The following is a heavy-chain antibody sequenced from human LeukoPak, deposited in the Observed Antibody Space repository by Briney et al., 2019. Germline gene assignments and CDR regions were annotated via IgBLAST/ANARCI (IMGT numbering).Heavy chain of an antibody. V-gene: IGHV3-23*01. CDR3: AKGAYDYIEIAYFDY. J-gene: IGHJ4*02. Sequence: GGSLRLSCAASGFPFSTYAMSWVRQAPGKGLEWVSSIRGSVSSTYYADSVKGRFAISRDNSKTTLYLQMNSLRAEDTAVYYCAKGAYDYIEIAYFDYWGQGSLVTVSS. CDR1: GFPFSTYA. D-gene: IGHD5-12*01. CDR2: IRGSVSST.